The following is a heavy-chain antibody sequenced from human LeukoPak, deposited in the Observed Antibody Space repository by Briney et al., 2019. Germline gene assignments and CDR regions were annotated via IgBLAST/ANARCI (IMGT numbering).Heavy chain of an antibody. CDR1: GLTFTNYA. CDR3: ARGKSDSGDYPIFDC. Sequence: PGGSLRLSCVASGLTFTNYAMSWVRQAPGKGLEWVSAISATGATTRYADSVKGRFTISRDNSRNTLFLLMNSLRVEDTATYYCARGKSDSGDYPIFDCWGQGTLVTVSS. J-gene: IGHJ4*02. V-gene: IGHV3-23*01. D-gene: IGHD3-10*01. CDR2: ISATGATT.